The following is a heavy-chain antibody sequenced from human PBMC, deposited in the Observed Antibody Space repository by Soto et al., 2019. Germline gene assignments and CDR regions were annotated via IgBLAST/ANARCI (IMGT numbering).Heavy chain of an antibody. D-gene: IGHD3-10*01. V-gene: IGHV1-3*01. CDR2: INAGNGNT. CDR1: GYTFTSYA. J-gene: IGHJ4*02. CDR3: ARDFQYYYDSGSTYYFDY. Sequence: ASVKVSCKASGYTFTSYAMHWVRQAPGQRLEWMGWINAGNGNTKYSQKFQGRVTITRDTSASTAYMELSSLRSEDTAVYYCARDFQYYYDSGSTYYFDYWGQGTLVTVSS.